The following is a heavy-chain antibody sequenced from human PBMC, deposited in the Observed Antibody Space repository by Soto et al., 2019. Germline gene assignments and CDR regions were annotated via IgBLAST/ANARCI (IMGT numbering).Heavy chain of an antibody. CDR3: ARWGIAAGDY. J-gene: IGHJ4*02. V-gene: IGHV3-33*01. Sequence: QVQLVESGGGVVQPGRSLRLSCAASGFTFSSYGMHWVRQAPGKGLEWVAVIWYDGSNKYYADSVKGRFTIPRDNSKNRLYLQMNSLRAEDTAVYYCARWGIAAGDYWGQGTLVTVSS. CDR1: GFTFSSYG. D-gene: IGHD6-13*01. CDR2: IWYDGSNK.